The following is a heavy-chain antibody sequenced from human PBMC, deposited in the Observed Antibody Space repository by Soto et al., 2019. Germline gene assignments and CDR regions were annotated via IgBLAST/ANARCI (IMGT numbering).Heavy chain of an antibody. V-gene: IGHV3-73*01. CDR3: TRDHKNNPQDY. Sequence: GGSLRLSCAASGFTFSGSAMHWVRQASGKGLEWVGRIRSKANSYATAYAASVKGRFTISRDDSKNTAYLQMNSLKTEDTAVYYCTRDHKNNPQDYWGRGPLVTVSS. D-gene: IGHD1-20*01. J-gene: IGHJ4*02. CDR1: GFTFSGSA. CDR2: IRSKANSYAT.